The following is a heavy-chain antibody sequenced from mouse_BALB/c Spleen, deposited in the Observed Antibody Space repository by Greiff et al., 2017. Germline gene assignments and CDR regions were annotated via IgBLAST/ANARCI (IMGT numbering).Heavy chain of an antibody. CDR1: GFTFSYYY. Sequence: EVQRVESGGGLVKPGGSLKLSCAASGFTFSYYYMYWVRQTPEKRLEWVATISDGGSYTYYPDSVKGRFTISRDNAKNNLYLQMSSLKSEDTAMYYCARERGHAMDYWGQGTSVTVSS. CDR2: ISDGGSYT. J-gene: IGHJ4*01. CDR3: ARERGHAMDY. V-gene: IGHV5-4*02.